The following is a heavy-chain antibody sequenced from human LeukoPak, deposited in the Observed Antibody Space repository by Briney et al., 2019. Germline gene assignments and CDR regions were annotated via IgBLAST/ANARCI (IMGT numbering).Heavy chain of an antibody. Sequence: GASVKVSCKASGYTFTSYDINWVRQATGQGLEWMGWMKPNSGNTGYAQKFQGRVTMTRNTSISTAYMELSSLRSEDTAVYYCARGFVRAYSSDFDYWGQGTLVTVSS. J-gene: IGHJ4*02. CDR1: GYTFTSYD. V-gene: IGHV1-8*01. D-gene: IGHD6-13*01. CDR3: ARGFVRAYSSDFDY. CDR2: MKPNSGNT.